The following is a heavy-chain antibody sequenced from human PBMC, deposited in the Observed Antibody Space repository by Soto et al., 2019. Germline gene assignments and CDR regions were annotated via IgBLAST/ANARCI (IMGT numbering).Heavy chain of an antibody. CDR2: IIPIFGTA. V-gene: IGHV1-69*13. J-gene: IGHJ5*02. Sequence: SVKVSCKASRGTFSSYAISWVRQAPGQGLEWMGGIIPIFGTANYAQKFQGRVTITADESTSTAYMELSSLRSEDTAVYYCARGRYSYGYGWFDPWGQGTLVTVSS. CDR1: RGTFSSYA. CDR3: ARGRYSYGYGWFDP. D-gene: IGHD5-18*01.